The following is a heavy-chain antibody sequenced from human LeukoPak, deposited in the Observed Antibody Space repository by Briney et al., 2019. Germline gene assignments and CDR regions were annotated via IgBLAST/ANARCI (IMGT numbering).Heavy chain of an antibody. CDR2: IYYTGST. Sequence: SETLSLTCTVSGGSINSGSYFWSWIRQPPGKGLEWIGYIYYTGSTNYNPSLKSRVIISLDTSKNQFSLKLSSVTAADTAVYYCARTLSRWDPFDYWGQGTLVTVSS. J-gene: IGHJ4*02. CDR3: ARTLSRWDPFDY. D-gene: IGHD1-26*01. CDR1: GGSINSGSYF. V-gene: IGHV4-61*01.